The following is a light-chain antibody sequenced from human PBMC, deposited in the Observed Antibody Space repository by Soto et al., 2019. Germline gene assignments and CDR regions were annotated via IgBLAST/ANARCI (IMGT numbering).Light chain of an antibody. J-gene: IGLJ1*01. CDR3: SSYTTTNTYV. CDR1: SSDVGGYNY. V-gene: IGLV2-14*01. Sequence: QSALTQPASVSGSPGQSITISCTGTSSDVGGYNYVSWYQQHPGQAPRLMIYEVSNRPSGVSNRFSGSKSGNTASLTISGLQAEDEADYYCSSYTTTNTYVFGTGTKVTAL. CDR2: EVS.